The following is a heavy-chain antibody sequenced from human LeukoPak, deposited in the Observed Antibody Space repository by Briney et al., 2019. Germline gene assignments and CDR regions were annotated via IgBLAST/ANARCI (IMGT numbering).Heavy chain of an antibody. CDR1: GFSLGSHW. V-gene: IGHV3-74*01. CDR2: LSGDGHNT. Sequence: GGSLRLSCARSGFSLGSHWMHWVRQAPGKGLVWVSALSGDGHNTIYADSVKGRFTISRDNAKNTMYLQMNSLRGEDTAVYYCARPVGATVDFDYWGQGTLVTVSS. J-gene: IGHJ4*02. CDR3: ARPVGATVDFDY. D-gene: IGHD1-26*01.